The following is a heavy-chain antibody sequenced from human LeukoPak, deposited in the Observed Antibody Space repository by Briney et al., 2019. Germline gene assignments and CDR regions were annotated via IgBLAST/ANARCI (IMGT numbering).Heavy chain of an antibody. CDR2: INPNSGGT. CDR3: ARAAGGSYYYDSSGRYYYYYYMDV. J-gene: IGHJ6*03. Sequence: GASVKVSCKASGYTFTGYYMHWVRQAPGQGLEWMGRINPNSGGTNYAQKFQGRVTMTRDTSISTAYMELSRLRSDDTAVYYCARAAGGSYYYDSSGRYYYYYYMDVWGKGTTVTVSS. V-gene: IGHV1-2*06. D-gene: IGHD3-22*01. CDR1: GYTFTGYY.